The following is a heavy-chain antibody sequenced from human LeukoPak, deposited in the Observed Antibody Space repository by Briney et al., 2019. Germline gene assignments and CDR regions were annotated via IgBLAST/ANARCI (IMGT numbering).Heavy chain of an antibody. CDR2: IKQDGSEN. CDR3: ARGGEYSYGPLGY. CDR1: GFTFSGRW. D-gene: IGHD5-18*01. V-gene: IGHV3-7*01. Sequence: PGGSLRLSCAASGFTFSGRWMSWVRQAPGKGPEWVANIKQDGSENHYVDSVKGRFTISRDNAKNTLYLQMHSLRAEDTAVYSCARGGEYSYGPLGYWGQGTLVTVSS. J-gene: IGHJ4*02.